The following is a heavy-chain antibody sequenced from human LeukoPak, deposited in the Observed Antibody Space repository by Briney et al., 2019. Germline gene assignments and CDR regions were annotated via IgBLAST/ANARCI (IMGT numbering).Heavy chain of an antibody. CDR2: ISWNSGNI. V-gene: IGHV3-9*01. D-gene: IGHD2/OR15-2a*01. CDR3: AKDAYGGATFFYYMDV. Sequence: GRSLRLSCAGSGFTFDDYAMHWVRQTPGKDLEWVSGISWNSGNIAYADFVGGRFTISRDNAKNSLSLQMNSLSDEDTAVYYCAKDAYGGATFFYYMDVWGKGTTVTVSS. CDR1: GFTFDDYA. J-gene: IGHJ6*03.